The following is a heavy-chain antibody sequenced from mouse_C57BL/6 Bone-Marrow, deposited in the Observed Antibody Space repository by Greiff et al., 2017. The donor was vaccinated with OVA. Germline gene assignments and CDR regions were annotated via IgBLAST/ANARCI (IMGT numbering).Heavy chain of an antibody. J-gene: IGHJ4*01. Sequence: QVQLQQPGAELVMPGASVKLSCKASGYTFTSYWMHWVKQRPVQGLEWIGEIDPSDSYTNYNQKFKGKSTLTVDKSSSTAYMQLSSLTSEDSAVYYCARYYYSNYHYAMDYWGQGTSVTVSS. CDR1: GYTFTSYW. CDR2: IDPSDSYT. CDR3: ARYYYSNYHYAMDY. D-gene: IGHD2-5*01. V-gene: IGHV1-69*01.